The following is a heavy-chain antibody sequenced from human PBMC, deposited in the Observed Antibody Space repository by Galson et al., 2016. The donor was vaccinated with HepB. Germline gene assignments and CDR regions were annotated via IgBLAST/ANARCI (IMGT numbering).Heavy chain of an antibody. J-gene: IGHJ4*02. CDR2: ISGDGRNI. CDR1: GFTFRSST. CDR3: AREPVRLDDLLTGPPKNPDY. D-gene: IGHD3-9*01. V-gene: IGHV3-48*03. Sequence: SLRLSCAASGFTFRSSTMSWVRQAPGTGLEWVSYISGDGRNINYAESVKGRVTLSRDDAKNSLYLQMNSLRAEDTAVYYCAREPVRLDDLLTGPPKNPDYWGQGTLVTVSS.